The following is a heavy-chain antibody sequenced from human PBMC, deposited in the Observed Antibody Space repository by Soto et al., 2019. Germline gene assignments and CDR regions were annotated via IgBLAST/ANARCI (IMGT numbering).Heavy chain of an antibody. CDR1: GFTFTSSA. CDR3: AADIDSSASMATDY. CDR2: IVVGSGNT. D-gene: IGHD3-22*01. J-gene: IGHJ4*02. Sequence: QMQLVQSGPEVKKPGTSVKVSCKASGFTFTSSAMQWVRQARRQRLEWIGWIVVGSGNTNYAQKFQERVTITRDMATSTDYMEQRSLGYEDTAVYYCAADIDSSASMATDYWGQGTLVTVS. V-gene: IGHV1-58*02.